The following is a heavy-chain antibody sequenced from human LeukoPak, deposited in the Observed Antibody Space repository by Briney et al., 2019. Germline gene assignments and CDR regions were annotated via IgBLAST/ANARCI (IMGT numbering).Heavy chain of an antibody. V-gene: IGHV5-51*01. CDR1: GYSFTSYW. Sequence: GESLKISCKGSGYSFTSYWIGWVRQMPGKGLEWMGIIYPGDSDTIYSPSFQGQVTISADKSISTAYLQWSRLKASDTAMYYCAATTVEYYYYMDVWGKGTTVTVSS. J-gene: IGHJ6*03. CDR3: AATTVEYYYYMDV. D-gene: IGHD4-23*01. CDR2: IYPGDSDT.